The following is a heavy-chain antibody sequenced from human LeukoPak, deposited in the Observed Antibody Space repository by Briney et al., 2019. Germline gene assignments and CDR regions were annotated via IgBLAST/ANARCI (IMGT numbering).Heavy chain of an antibody. J-gene: IGHJ6*02. V-gene: IGHV1-46*01. CDR3: ARAGLYGSGSYYSGMDV. D-gene: IGHD3-10*01. Sequence: ASVKVSCKASGYTFTSYYMHWVRQAPGQGLEWMGIINLSGGSTSYAQKFQGRVTMTRDTSTSTVYMELSSLRSEDTAVYYCARAGLYGSGSYYSGMDVWGQGTTVTVSS. CDR2: INLSGGST. CDR1: GYTFTSYY.